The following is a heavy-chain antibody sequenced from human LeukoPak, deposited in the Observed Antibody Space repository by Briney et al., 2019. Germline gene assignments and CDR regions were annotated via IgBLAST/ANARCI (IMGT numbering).Heavy chain of an antibody. J-gene: IGHJ4*02. V-gene: IGHV3-20*04. CDR3: ARGLGSGWSPSF. CDR2: INWNGGRT. D-gene: IGHD6-19*01. Sequence: PGGSLRLSCAASGFTFDDYGMSWVRQAPGKGLEWVSGINWNGGRTGYADSVKGRFTISRDNAKNSLYLQMNSLRAEDTALYYCARGLGSGWSPSFWGQGTLVTVSS. CDR1: GFTFDDYG.